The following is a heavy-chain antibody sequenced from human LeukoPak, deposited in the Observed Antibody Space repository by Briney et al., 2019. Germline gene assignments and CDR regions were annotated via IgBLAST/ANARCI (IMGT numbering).Heavy chain of an antibody. CDR3: ARDDARGDTWNWFDP. V-gene: IGHV1-2*02. D-gene: IGHD2-21*02. CDR2: INPNSGGT. CDR1: GYTFIGYY. J-gene: IGHJ5*02. Sequence: ASVRVSCKASGYTFIGYYMHWVRQAPGQGLEWMGWINPNSGGTNYAQKFQGRVTMTRDTSISTAYMELSRLRSDDTAVYYCARDDARGDTWNWFDPWGQGTLVTVSS.